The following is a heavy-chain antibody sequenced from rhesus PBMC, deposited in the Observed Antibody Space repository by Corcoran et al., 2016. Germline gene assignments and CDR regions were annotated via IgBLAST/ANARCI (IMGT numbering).Heavy chain of an antibody. D-gene: IGHD4-35*01. CDR2: IYGSSGST. J-gene: IGHJ5-1*01. CDR3: ARRGHDYGNYRFDV. V-gene: IGHV4-160*01. Sequence: QVQLQESGPGLVKPSETLSLTCAVSGGSFSSYWWGWIRQPPGTGLEWIGSIYGSSGSTEYNPSLKSRATISRDTSKNQFSLKLSSGTAADTAVYYCARRGHDYGNYRFDVWGPGVLVTVSS. CDR1: GGSFSSYW.